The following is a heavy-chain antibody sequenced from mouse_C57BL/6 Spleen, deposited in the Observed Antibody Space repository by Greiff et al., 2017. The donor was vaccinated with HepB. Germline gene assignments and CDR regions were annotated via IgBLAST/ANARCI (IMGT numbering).Heavy chain of an antibody. CDR2: INPNNGGT. V-gene: IGHV1-18*01. Sequence: EVQLQQSGPELVKPGASVKIPCKASGYTFTDYNMDWVKQSHGKSLEWIGDINPNNGGTIYNQKFKGKATLTVDKSSSTAYMKLRSLTSEDTAVYYGARISPDDGYHYYFDYWGQGTTLTVSS. CDR1: GYTFTDYN. CDR3: ARISPDDGYHYYFDY. J-gene: IGHJ2*01. D-gene: IGHD2-3*01.